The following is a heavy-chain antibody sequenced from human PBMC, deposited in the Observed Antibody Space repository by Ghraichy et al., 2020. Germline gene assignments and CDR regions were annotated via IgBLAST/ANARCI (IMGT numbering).Heavy chain of an antibody. J-gene: IGHJ1*01. D-gene: IGHD6-19*01. Sequence: SETLSLTCAVSGGSFSGYYWSWFRQPPGKGLVWFGEINHSGGTDSNPSLKSRVTFSADTSKNQLSLKLSSVTAAGTAVYYCARVAFTGWSKYFQHGGQGTLVTVFS. CDR1: GGSFSGYY. V-gene: IGHV4-34*01. CDR3: ARVAFTGWSKYFQH. CDR2: INHSGGT.